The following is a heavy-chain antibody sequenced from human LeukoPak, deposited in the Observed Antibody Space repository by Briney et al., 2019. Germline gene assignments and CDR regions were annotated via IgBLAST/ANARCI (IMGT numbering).Heavy chain of an antibody. Sequence: PSETLSLTCTVSGGSISSYYWSWVRQPPGKGLEWIGYIYYSGSTDYNPSLKGRVTISEDTSKTQFSLKLNSVTAADTAVYYCARSLQYGNNNYYYYGMDVWGQGTTVTVSS. J-gene: IGHJ6*02. V-gene: IGHV4-59*01. CDR1: GGSISSYY. CDR2: IYYSGST. CDR3: ARSLQYGNNNYYYYGMDV. D-gene: IGHD2/OR15-2a*01.